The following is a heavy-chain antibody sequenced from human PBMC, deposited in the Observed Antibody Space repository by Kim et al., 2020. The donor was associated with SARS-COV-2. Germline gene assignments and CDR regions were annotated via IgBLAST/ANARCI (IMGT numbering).Heavy chain of an antibody. V-gene: IGHV3-53*01. J-gene: IGHJ6*02. CDR3: AREWLYYGMDV. Sequence: GGSLRLSCAASGFTVSSNYMSWVRQAPGKGLEWVSVIYSGGSTYYADSVKGRFTISRDNSKNTLYLQMNSLRAEDTAVYYCAREWLYYGMDVWGQGTTVTVSS. D-gene: IGHD3-22*01. CDR1: GFTVSSNY. CDR2: IYSGGST.